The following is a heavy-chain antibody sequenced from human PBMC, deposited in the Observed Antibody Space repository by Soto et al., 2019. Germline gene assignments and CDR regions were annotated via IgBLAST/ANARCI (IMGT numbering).Heavy chain of an antibody. CDR1: GGYLSSSSY. CDR3: ATQNPGSYHFDY. CDR2: INRSGST. Sequence: QVQLQESGPGLVKPSGTLSLTCGVSGGYLSSSSYWSWVRQTPGQGLEWIGEINRSGSTSYNPSLNSRAMTSQDQSKNQFFLNLTSVTAADTAVYYCATQNPGSYHFDYWGQGHLVTVSS. D-gene: IGHD3-10*01. V-gene: IGHV4-4*02. J-gene: IGHJ4*02.